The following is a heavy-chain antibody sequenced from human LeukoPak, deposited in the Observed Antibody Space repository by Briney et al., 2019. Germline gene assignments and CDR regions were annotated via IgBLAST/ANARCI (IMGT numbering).Heavy chain of an antibody. CDR2: IYYSGST. V-gene: IGHV4-39*07. CDR1: GGFISSSSYY. J-gene: IGHJ5*02. D-gene: IGHD3-10*01. CDR3: ARVKGSGSYYRYWFDP. Sequence: SETLSLTCTVSGGFISSSSYYWGWIRQPPGKGLEWIGSIYYSGSTYSNPSLKSRVTISVDTSKNQFSLKLSSVTAADTAVYYCARVKGSGSYYRYWFDPWGQGTLVTVSS.